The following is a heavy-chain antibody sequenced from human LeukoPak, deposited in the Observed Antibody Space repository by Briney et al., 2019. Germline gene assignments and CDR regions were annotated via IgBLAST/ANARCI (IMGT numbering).Heavy chain of an antibody. J-gene: IGHJ5*02. D-gene: IGHD1-1*01. CDR1: GYTFTSYG. Sequence: ASVKVSCKASGYTFTSYGISWVRQAPAQGLKWMGWISAYNGNTNYAQKLQGRVTMTTDTSTSTAYMELRSLRSDDTAVYYCARDRLEPSLVMLHNWFDPWGQGTLVTVSS. CDR3: ARDRLEPSLVMLHNWFDP. V-gene: IGHV1-18*01. CDR2: ISAYNGNT.